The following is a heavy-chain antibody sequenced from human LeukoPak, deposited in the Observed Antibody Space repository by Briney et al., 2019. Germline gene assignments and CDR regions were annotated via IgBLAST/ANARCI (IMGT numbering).Heavy chain of an antibody. J-gene: IGHJ3*02. Sequence: PSEALSLTCTVSGGSISTYSWTWIRQPPGKGLEWIGTIYPSWNCNYNSSLKSRVTISVDTSKRQFSLKLNSVTAADTAVYYCARDCYNSNERRDDAFDIWGQGTLVAVSS. CDR1: GGSISTYS. CDR2: IYPSWNC. V-gene: IGHV4-59*01. CDR3: ARDCYNSNERRDDAFDI. D-gene: IGHD1-20*01.